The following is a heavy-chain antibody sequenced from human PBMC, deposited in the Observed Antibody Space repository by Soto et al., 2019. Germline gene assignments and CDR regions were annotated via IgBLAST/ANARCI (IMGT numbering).Heavy chain of an antibody. Sequence: ASVKVSCKASGYTFTSYGISWVRQAPGQGLEWMGWISAYNGNTNYAQKLQGRVTMTTDTSTSTAYMELRSLRSDDAAVYYCARLTTYCTNGVCYDRRRRGFDPWGQGTLVTVSS. V-gene: IGHV1-18*04. CDR2: ISAYNGNT. J-gene: IGHJ5*02. D-gene: IGHD2-8*01. CDR3: ARLTTYCTNGVCYDRRRRGFDP. CDR1: GYTFTSYG.